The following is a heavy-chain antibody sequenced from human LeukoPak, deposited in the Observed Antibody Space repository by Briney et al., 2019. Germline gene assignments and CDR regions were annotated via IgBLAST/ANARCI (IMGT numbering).Heavy chain of an antibody. V-gene: IGHV3-53*01. J-gene: IGHJ5*02. CDR1: GFTVSSNY. D-gene: IGHD3-10*01. CDR3: AKDYGVLTVRWFDP. Sequence: GGSLRLSCAASGFTVSSNYMSWVRQAPGKGPEWVSVIYSGGSTYYADSVKGRFTISRDNSKNTLYLQMNSLRTEDTAVYYCAKDYGVLTVRWFDPWGQGTLVTVSS. CDR2: IYSGGST.